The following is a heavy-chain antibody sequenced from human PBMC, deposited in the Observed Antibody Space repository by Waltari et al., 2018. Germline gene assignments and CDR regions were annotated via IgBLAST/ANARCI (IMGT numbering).Heavy chain of an antibody. CDR1: GGSISSSNW. V-gene: IGHV4-4*02. D-gene: IGHD3-3*01. CDR2: IYHSGST. CDR3: ARERRITIFGVVPQRWFDP. Sequence: QVQLQESGPGLVKPSGTLSLTCAVSGGSISSSNWWSWVRQPPGKGLEWIGEIYHSGSTNYNPSLKSRVTISVDTSKNQFSLKLSSVTAADTAVYYCARERRITIFGVVPQRWFDPWGQGTLVTVSS. J-gene: IGHJ5*02.